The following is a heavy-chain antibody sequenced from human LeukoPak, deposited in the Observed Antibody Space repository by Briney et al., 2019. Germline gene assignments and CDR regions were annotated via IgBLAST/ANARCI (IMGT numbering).Heavy chain of an antibody. CDR2: IYWDDDK. Sequence: ESGPALVKPTQTLTLTCTFSGFSLNTTGVGVGWFRQPPGKALEWLALIYWDDDKRFSPSLKSRLTITKDTSKSQVVLTMTNMDPVDTATYYCAHRLWYFQHWSQGTLVTVSS. CDR3: AHRLWYFQH. J-gene: IGHJ1*01. V-gene: IGHV2-5*02. CDR1: GFSLNTTGVG.